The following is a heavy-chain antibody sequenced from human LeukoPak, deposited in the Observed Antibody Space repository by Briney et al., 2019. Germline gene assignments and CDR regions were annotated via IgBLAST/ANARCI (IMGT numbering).Heavy chain of an antibody. CDR3: ARADCSSSTCYLRRSWFDP. CDR2: ISSSGETI. CDR1: GFTFSSYE. V-gene: IGHV3-48*03. Sequence: GGSLRLSCVASGFTFSSYEVNWVRQAPGKGLEWLAYISSSGETIYYANSVRGRFTISRDDAKNSLHLEMNSLRAEDTAVYYCARADCSSSTCYLRRSWFDPWGQGTLVTVSS. D-gene: IGHD2-2*01. J-gene: IGHJ5*02.